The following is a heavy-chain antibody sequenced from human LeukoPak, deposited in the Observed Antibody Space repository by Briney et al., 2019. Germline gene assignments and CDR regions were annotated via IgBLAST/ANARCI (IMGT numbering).Heavy chain of an antibody. CDR2: IRSSSSYI. V-gene: IGHV3-21*01. D-gene: IGHD5-18*01. J-gene: IGHJ4*02. CDR1: GFTFSSYS. CDR3: ARSTRGYGRSFDY. Sequence: GGSLRLSRAASGFTFSSYSMNWVRQAPGKGLEWVSSIRSSSSYIYYADSVKGRFTISRDNAKNSLYLQMNSLRAEDTAVYYCARSTRGYGRSFDYWGQGTLVTVSS.